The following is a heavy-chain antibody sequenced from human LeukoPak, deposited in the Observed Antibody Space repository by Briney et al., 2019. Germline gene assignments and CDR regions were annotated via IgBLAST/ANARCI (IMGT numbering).Heavy chain of an antibody. CDR3: ANEWLHISGTYKANN. J-gene: IGHJ4*02. D-gene: IGHD3-10*01. CDR1: GFTFSSYG. CDR2: TLNDGTNK. Sequence: GGSLRLSCGASGFTFSSYGMHWVRQAPRKGLEWVAFTLNDGTNKFHADSVKGRFTVSRDNSKNTLYLQMNSLRTEDSAVYYCANEWLHISGTYKANNWGQGTLVTVSS. V-gene: IGHV3-30*02.